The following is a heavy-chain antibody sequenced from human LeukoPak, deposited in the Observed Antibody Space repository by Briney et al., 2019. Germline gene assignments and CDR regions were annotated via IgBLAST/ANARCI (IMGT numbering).Heavy chain of an antibody. D-gene: IGHD3-3*01. Sequence: GRSLRLSCAVSGFIFDNYAMHWVRQAPGKGLEWVSGINWNGDIIGYAGSVKGRFTISRDNAKNSLYLQMSSLRAEDTAFYYCAKDGVSVFGVIISFDFWGQGTLVTVSS. CDR3: AKDGVSVFGVIISFDF. CDR2: INWNGDII. J-gene: IGHJ4*02. V-gene: IGHV3-9*01. CDR1: GFIFDNYA.